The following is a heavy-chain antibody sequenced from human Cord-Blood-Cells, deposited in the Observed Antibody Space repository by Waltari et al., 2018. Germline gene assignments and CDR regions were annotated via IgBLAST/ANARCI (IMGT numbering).Heavy chain of an antibody. V-gene: IGHV3-23*04. CDR2: ISGSGGST. D-gene: IGHD4-4*01. CDR1: GFTFSSYA. J-gene: IGHJ4*02. CDR3: AKDRSNYYFDD. Sequence: EVQLVESGGGLVQPGGSLSLSCAASGFTFSSYAMSWVRQAPGKELEWVSGISGSGGSTYYADSVKGRFTISRDNSKNTLDLQMNSLRAEDTAVYYCAKDRSNYYFDDWGQGTLVTVSS.